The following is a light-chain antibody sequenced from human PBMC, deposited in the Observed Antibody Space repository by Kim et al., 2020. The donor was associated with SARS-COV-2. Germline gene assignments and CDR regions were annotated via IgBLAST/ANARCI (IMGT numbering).Light chain of an antibody. CDR2: GKN. CDR3: NSRDSSGVV. V-gene: IGLV3-19*01. J-gene: IGLJ2*01. CDR1: SLRNYY. Sequence: SVALGQTVKITCRGDSLRNYYASWYQQKPGQAPILVFYGKNNRPSGIPHRFSGSSSRDTATLTITGTQAEEEADYYCNSRDSSGVVFGGGTKVTVL.